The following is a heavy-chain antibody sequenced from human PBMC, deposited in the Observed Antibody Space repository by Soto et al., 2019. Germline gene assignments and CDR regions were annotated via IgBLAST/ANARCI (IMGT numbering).Heavy chain of an antibody. CDR1: GGSISSDYYY. CDR3: ARPPRYCPNGACSSYWYFDL. Sequence: PSETLSLTCTVSGGSISSDYYYWNWIRHLPLRGLEWVGYVSSSGYTYSNPSLKSRLSISVDPSKSQFSLTLNSVTAADTAVYYCARPPRYCPNGACSSYWYFDLWGRGTLVTVSS. D-gene: IGHD2-8*01. J-gene: IGHJ2*01. V-gene: IGHV4-31*03. CDR2: VSSSGYT.